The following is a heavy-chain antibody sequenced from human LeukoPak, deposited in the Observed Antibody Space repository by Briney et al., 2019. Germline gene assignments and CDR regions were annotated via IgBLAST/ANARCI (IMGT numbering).Heavy chain of an antibody. Sequence: PSETLSLSCAVYGGSFSGYYWSWIRQTPGKGLEWIAYLHYSGSTNYNPSLKSRVTISVDTSKNQFSLKLSSVTAADTAMYYCARGASRPYWYFDLWGRGTLVTVSS. V-gene: IGHV4-59*01. CDR3: ARGASRPYWYFDL. CDR1: GGSFSGYY. J-gene: IGHJ2*01. CDR2: LHYSGST.